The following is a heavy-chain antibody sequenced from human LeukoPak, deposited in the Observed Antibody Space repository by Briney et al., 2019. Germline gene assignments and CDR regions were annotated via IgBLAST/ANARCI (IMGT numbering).Heavy chain of an antibody. CDR3: AREVGYDSSGSERDY. J-gene: IGHJ4*02. V-gene: IGHV3-21*01. D-gene: IGHD3-22*01. Sequence: GGSLGLSCAASGFTFSSYSMNWVRQAPGKGLEWVSSISSSSSYIYYADSVKGRFTISRDNAKNSLYLQMNSLRAEDTAVYYCAREVGYDSSGSERDYWGQGTLVTVSS. CDR2: ISSSSSYI. CDR1: GFTFSSYS.